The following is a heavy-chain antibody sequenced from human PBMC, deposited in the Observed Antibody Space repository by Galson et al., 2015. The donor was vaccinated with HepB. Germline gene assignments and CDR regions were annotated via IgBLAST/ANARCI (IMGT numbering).Heavy chain of an antibody. Sequence: SVKVSCKASGYTFTTHPMHWVRQAPGQRLEWMGWINAGNGNTKYSQKFQGRVTITRDTSASTAYMELSSLRSEDTAVYYCARSYEASFWGQGTLVTVSS. V-gene: IGHV1-3*01. D-gene: IGHD3-16*01. J-gene: IGHJ4*02. CDR1: GYTFTTHP. CDR2: INAGNGNT. CDR3: ARSYEASF.